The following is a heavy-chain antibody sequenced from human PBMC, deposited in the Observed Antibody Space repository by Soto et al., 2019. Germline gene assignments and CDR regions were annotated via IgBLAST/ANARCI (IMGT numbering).Heavy chain of an antibody. Sequence: QVQLQESGPGLVKPSETLSLTCTVSGGSINNFFWSWIRQPPGGGLEWIGHIYYSGSTGYNPSLKSRVTISVDTSKSQFSLKVNSVTAADTAVYYWGRGRGFCRRTSCRGYFDFWGEGILVTVSS. CDR1: GGSINNFF. CDR3: GRGRGFCRRTSCRGYFDF. V-gene: IGHV4-59*01. CDR2: IYYSGST. J-gene: IGHJ4*02. D-gene: IGHD2-2*01.